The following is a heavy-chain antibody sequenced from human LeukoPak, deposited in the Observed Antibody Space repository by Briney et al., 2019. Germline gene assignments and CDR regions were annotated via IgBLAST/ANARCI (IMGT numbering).Heavy chain of an antibody. CDR1: GYTFTGYY. CDR3: ARVSRPRWDCTNGVCYQASFDY. V-gene: IGHV1-2*02. Sequence: ASVKVSCKASGYTFTGYYMHWVRQAPGQGLEWMGWINPNSGGTNYAQKFQGRVTMTRDTSISTAYMELSRLRSDDAAVYYCARVSRPRWDCTNGVCYQASFDYWGQETLVTVSS. D-gene: IGHD2-8*01. CDR2: INPNSGGT. J-gene: IGHJ4*02.